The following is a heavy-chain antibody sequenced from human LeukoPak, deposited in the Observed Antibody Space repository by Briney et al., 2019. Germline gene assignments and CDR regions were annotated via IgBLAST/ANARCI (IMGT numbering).Heavy chain of an antibody. CDR3: AKDEYCSSTSCYPAPY. CDR1: GFIFSSYW. V-gene: IGHV3-7*01. D-gene: IGHD2-2*01. Sequence: GGSLRLSCAASGFIFSSYWMSWVRQAPGKGLEWVANIKQDGSEKYYVDSMKGRFTISRDNAKNSLYLQMNSLRAEDTAVYYCAKDEYCSSTSCYPAPYWGQGTLVTVSS. CDR2: IKQDGSEK. J-gene: IGHJ4*02.